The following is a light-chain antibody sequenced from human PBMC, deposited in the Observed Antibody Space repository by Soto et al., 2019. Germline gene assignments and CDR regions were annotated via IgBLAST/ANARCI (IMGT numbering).Light chain of an antibody. CDR1: TSNIGAPYD. CDR2: XXX. J-gene: IGLJ1*01. CDR3: QSYDISLHNYV. Sequence: QSVLTQPPSVSGAPGQRVSISCTGSTSNIGAPYDVHCYQHVPGTAPKPLVXXXXXXXSGVPDRFSGPKSGTSASLAITRLQAEDEADYYCQSYDISLHNYVFGTGTKVTVL. V-gene: IGLV1-40*01.